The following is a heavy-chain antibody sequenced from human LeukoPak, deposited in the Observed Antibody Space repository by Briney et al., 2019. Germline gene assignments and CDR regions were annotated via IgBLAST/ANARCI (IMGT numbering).Heavy chain of an antibody. CDR2: IYTSGST. J-gene: IGHJ3*02. Sequence: NPSETLSLTCTVSGGSISSYYWSWIRQPAGKGLEWIGRIYTSGSTNYNPSLKSRVTMSVDTSKNQFSLKLSSVTAADTAVYYCARLFGNWNGAHDAFDIWGQGTMVTVSS. D-gene: IGHD1-1*01. V-gene: IGHV4-4*07. CDR1: GGSISSYY. CDR3: ARLFGNWNGAHDAFDI.